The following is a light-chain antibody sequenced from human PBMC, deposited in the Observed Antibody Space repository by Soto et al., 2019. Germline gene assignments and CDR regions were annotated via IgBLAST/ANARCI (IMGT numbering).Light chain of an antibody. V-gene: IGKV3-11*01. CDR1: QSVGRS. J-gene: IGKJ4*01. Sequence: EIVLTQSPATLSLSPGERATLSCRASQSVGRSLAWYQQKPGQAPRLLIYDASTRATGIPARFSGSGSGTDFTLTISSLEPEDWAVYYCQQRSNWPLPFGGGTKVEIK. CDR2: DAS. CDR3: QQRSNWPLP.